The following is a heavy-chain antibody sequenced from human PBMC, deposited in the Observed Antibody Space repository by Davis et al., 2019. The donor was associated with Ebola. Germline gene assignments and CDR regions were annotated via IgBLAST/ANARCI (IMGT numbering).Heavy chain of an antibody. CDR3: ARDYYDTSGYLWYFDL. CDR1: GVSVRSGRYY. CDR2: IYQSGTS. Sequence: SETLSLTCSVSGVSVRSGRYYWSWVRQLPGKGLEWIGEIYQSGTSNYNPSLKSRVTISIDKFKNQFSLKLSSVTAADTAVYYCARDYYDTSGYLWYFDLWGRGTLVTVSS. V-gene: IGHV4-61*01. J-gene: IGHJ2*01. D-gene: IGHD3-22*01.